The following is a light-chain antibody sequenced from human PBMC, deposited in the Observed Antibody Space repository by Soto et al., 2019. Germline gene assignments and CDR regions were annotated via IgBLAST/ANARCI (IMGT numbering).Light chain of an antibody. J-gene: IGKJ1*01. CDR2: GAS. Sequence: EIVLTQSPGTLSLSPGERATLSCRASQSVSSSYLAWYQQKPGQAPRLLIYGASSRATGIPDRFSGSGSGTDFTLTISRLDHEDFAVYYWQQYGRSPPTFGQGTKVEIK. V-gene: IGKV3-20*01. CDR1: QSVSSSY. CDR3: QQYGRSPPT.